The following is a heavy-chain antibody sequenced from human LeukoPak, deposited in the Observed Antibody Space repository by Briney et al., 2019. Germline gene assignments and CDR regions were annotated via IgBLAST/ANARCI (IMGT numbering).Heavy chain of an antibody. J-gene: IGHJ2*01. CDR1: GGTFSSYA. CDR2: IIPIFGTA. D-gene: IGHD5-18*01. V-gene: IGHV1-69*05. CDR3: ARVTGPGSYGDWYFDL. Sequence: ASVKVSCKASGGTFSSYAISWVRQAPGQGLEWMGGIIPIFGTASYAQKFQGRVTITTDESTSTAYMELSSLRSEDTAVYYCARVTGPGSYGDWYFDLWGRGTLVTVSS.